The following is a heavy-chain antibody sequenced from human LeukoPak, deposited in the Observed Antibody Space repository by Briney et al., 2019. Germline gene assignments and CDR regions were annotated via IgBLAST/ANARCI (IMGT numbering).Heavy chain of an antibody. CDR3: VRDRAEGRAWVEFDP. J-gene: IGHJ5*02. CDR1: GFTVSSYG. Sequence: PGGSLRLSCAASGFTVSSYGMSWVRQAPGKGPEWVSLVYSDGVTRYADSVLGRFTISRDNSKNTVYLQMNNLRVEDTAVYHCVRDRAEGRAWVEFDPWGQGILVTVSS. V-gene: IGHV3-66*02. CDR2: VYSDGVT.